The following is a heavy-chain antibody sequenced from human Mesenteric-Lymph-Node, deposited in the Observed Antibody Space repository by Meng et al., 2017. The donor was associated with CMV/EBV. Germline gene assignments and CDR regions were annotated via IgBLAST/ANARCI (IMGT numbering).Heavy chain of an antibody. CDR2: IWYDGNNK. J-gene: IGHJ3*02. CDR3: AKVGRTQLYSGSDYAFDI. Sequence: TFSTYGMHWVRQAPGKGLEWVAVIWYDGNNKYYADSVKGRFTISRDNSKKTLYLQMNSLRAEDTAVYYCAKVGRTQLYSGSDYAFDIWGQGTVVTVSS. D-gene: IGHD6-13*01. CDR1: TFSTYG. V-gene: IGHV3-33*06.